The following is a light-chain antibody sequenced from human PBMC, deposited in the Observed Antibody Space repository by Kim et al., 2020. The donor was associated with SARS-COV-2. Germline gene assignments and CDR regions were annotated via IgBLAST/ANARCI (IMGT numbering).Light chain of an antibody. Sequence: SSTISCTGTSSDVGGYNYVSWYQQHPGKAPKLMIYDVSNRPSGVSNRFSGSKSGNTASLTISGLQAEDEADYYCSSYTSSSTLDYVFGTGTKVTVL. CDR1: SSDVGGYNY. CDR3: SSYTSSSTLDYV. J-gene: IGLJ1*01. V-gene: IGLV2-14*03. CDR2: DVS.